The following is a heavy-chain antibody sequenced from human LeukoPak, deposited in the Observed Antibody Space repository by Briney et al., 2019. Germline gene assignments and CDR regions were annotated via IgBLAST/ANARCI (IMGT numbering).Heavy chain of an antibody. J-gene: IGHJ4*02. CDR2: VNPKSGVT. Sequence: ASVKVSRKASGYTFTDYYLHWVRQAPGQGLEYMGWVNPKSGVTEYAQKFQGRVTMTRDTSINTAYMELSRLRSDDTAVYYCTRDSYEDYYFDYWGQATLVTVSS. CDR3: TRDSYEDYYFDY. D-gene: IGHD5-12*01. CDR1: GYTFTDYY. V-gene: IGHV1-2*02.